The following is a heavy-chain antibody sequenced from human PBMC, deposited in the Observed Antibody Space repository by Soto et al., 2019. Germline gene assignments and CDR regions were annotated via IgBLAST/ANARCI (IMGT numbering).Heavy chain of an antibody. CDR1: GFTFDDYA. J-gene: IGHJ6*02. Sequence: EAQLVESGGGLVQPGRSLRLSCAASGFTFDDYAMHWVRQAPGKGLEWVSGISWNSGSIGYADSVKGRFTISRDNAKNSLYLQMNSLRAEDTALYYCAKDIGYGEFYYYYGMDVWGQGTTVTVSS. D-gene: IGHD4-17*01. CDR3: AKDIGYGEFYYYYGMDV. V-gene: IGHV3-9*01. CDR2: ISWNSGSI.